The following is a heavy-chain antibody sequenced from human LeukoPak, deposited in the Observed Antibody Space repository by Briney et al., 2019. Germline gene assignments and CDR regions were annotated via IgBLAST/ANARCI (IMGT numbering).Heavy chain of an antibody. Sequence: GASVKVSCKASGYTFSSYAMNWVRQAPGQGLEWMGWINTNTGNPTYAQGFTGRFVFSLDTSVSTAYLQICSLKAEDTAVYYCAREGGGVIVVVPAANSYYYGMDVWGQGTTVTVSS. CDR1: GYTFSSYA. D-gene: IGHD2-2*01. CDR3: AREGGGVIVVVPAANSYYYGMDV. CDR2: INTNTGNP. J-gene: IGHJ6*02. V-gene: IGHV7-4-1*01.